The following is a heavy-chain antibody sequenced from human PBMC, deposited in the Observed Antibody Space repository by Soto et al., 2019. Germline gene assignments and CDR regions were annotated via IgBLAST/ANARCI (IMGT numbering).Heavy chain of an antibody. D-gene: IGHD2-2*02. Sequence: QVQLQESGPGLVKPSETLSLTCTVSGGSISSYYWSWIRQPPGKGLEWIGYIYYSGSTNYNPSLKSRVTISVDTSKNQLSLKLRSVTAADTAVYYCARGYCSSTSCYKDYWGQGTLVTVSS. J-gene: IGHJ4*02. CDR2: IYYSGST. CDR1: GGSISSYY. CDR3: ARGYCSSTSCYKDY. V-gene: IGHV4-59*01.